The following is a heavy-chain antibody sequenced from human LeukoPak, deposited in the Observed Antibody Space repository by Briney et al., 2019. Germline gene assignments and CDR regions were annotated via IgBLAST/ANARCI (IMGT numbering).Heavy chain of an antibody. CDR1: GYTFTSYG. D-gene: IGHD2-2*01. J-gene: IGHJ4*02. CDR2: ISAYNGNT. V-gene: IGHV1-18*01. CDR3: ARILGYCSSTSCYDFDY. Sequence: ASVKVSCKASGYTFTSYGISWVRQAPGQGLEWMGWISAYNGNTNYAQKLQGRVTMTTDTSTSTAYMELRSLRSDDTAVYYCARILGYCSSTSCYDFDYWGQGTLVTVSS.